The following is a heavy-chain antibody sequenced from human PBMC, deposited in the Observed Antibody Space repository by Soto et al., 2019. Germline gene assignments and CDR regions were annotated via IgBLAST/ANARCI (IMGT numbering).Heavy chain of an antibody. J-gene: IGHJ4*02. CDR3: AKDLVGSNADYFDY. V-gene: IGHV3-23*01. CDR2: ISGSGGST. D-gene: IGHD2-15*01. Sequence: GGSLRLSCAASGFTFSSYAMSWVRQAPGKGMEWVAAISGSGGSTYYADSVKGRFTISRDNSKNTLYLQMNSLRAEDAAVYYCAKDLVGSNADYFDYWCQATLVT. CDR1: GFTFSSYA.